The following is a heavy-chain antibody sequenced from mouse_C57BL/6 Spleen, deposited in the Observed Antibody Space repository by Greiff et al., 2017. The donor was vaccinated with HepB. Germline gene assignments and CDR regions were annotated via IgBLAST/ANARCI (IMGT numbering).Heavy chain of an antibody. CDR1: GFSLTSYA. CDR2: IWTGGGT. Sequence: VQLQQSGPGLVAPSQSLSITCTVSGFSLTSYAISWVRQPPGKGLEWLGVIWTGGGTNYNSALKSRLSISKDNSKSQVFLKMSSLQTDDTARYYCARFYGYDVGGWYFDVWGTGTTVTVSS. V-gene: IGHV2-9-1*01. CDR3: ARFYGYDVGGWYFDV. J-gene: IGHJ1*03. D-gene: IGHD2-2*01.